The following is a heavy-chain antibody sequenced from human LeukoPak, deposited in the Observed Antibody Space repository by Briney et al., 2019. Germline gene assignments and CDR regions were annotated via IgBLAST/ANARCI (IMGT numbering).Heavy chain of an antibody. Sequence: ASVKVSCKVSGYTFTDYYIHWVRQAPGQGLEWMGLINPSAGSTSYAQKFQGRVSMTRDTSTSTVYMELSSLKSEDTAVYYCARDSAPWTVDYWGQGTLVTVSS. D-gene: IGHD1-1*01. CDR3: ARDSAPWTVDY. V-gene: IGHV1-46*01. J-gene: IGHJ4*02. CDR1: GYTFTDYY. CDR2: INPSAGST.